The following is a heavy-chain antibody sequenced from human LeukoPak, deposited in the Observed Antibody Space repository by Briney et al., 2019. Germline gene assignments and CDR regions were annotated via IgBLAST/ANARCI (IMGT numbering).Heavy chain of an antibody. Sequence: ASVKVSCKVSGYTFTGYYIHWVRQAPRQGLEWMGLINPNSGGTNYAQKFQGRVTMTRDTSISTAYMELSSLRSDDTAVYYCARGSRPGVVNHDAFDIWGQGTMVTVSS. CDR1: GYTFTGYY. D-gene: IGHD3-3*01. CDR3: ARGSRPGVVNHDAFDI. CDR2: INPNSGGT. V-gene: IGHV1-2*02. J-gene: IGHJ3*02.